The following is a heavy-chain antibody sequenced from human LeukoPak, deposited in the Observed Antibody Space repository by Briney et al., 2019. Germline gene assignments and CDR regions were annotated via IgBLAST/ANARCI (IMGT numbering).Heavy chain of an antibody. D-gene: IGHD6-19*01. J-gene: IGHJ6*02. CDR2: ISAYNGNT. Sequence: ASVKVSCKASGYTFTSYDINWVRQATGQGLEWMGWISAYNGNTNYAQKLQGRVTMTTDTSTSTAYMELRSLRSDDTAVYYCAREAVAGTGIPYYYYYYYGMDVWGQGTTVTVSS. CDR3: AREAVAGTGIPYYYYYYYGMDV. CDR1: GYTFTSYD. V-gene: IGHV1-18*01.